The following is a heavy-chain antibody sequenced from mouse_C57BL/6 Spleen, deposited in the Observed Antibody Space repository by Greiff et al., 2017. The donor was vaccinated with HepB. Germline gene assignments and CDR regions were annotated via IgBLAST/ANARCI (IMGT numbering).Heavy chain of an antibody. D-gene: IGHD1-1*01. Sequence: VQLKESGPELVKPGASVKMSCKASGYTFTDYNMHWVKQSHGKSLEWIGYINPNNGGTSYNQKFKGKATLTVNKSSSTAYMELRSLTSEDSAVYYCARRSYYGSSSYYFDYWGQGTTLTVSS. V-gene: IGHV1-22*01. CDR3: ARRSYYGSSSYYFDY. CDR1: GYTFTDYN. J-gene: IGHJ2*01. CDR2: INPNNGGT.